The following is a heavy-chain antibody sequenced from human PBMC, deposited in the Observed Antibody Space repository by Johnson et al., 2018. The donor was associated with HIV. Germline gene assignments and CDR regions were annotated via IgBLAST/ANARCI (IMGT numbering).Heavy chain of an antibody. J-gene: IGHJ3*02. V-gene: IGHV3-9*01. CDR3: AKHRGSSPWDAFDS. CDR1: GFTFDDYA. D-gene: IGHD6-13*01. Sequence: VQLVESGGGLVQPGRSLRLSCAASGFTFDDYAMHWVRQAPGKGLEWVSGISWNSGSIGYADSVKGRFTISRDNAKNSLYLQMNSLRAEDTALYYCAKHRGSSPWDAFDSWGQGTMVTVSS. CDR2: ISWNSGSI.